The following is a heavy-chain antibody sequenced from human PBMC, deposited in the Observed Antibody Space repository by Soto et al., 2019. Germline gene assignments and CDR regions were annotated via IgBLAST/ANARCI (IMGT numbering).Heavy chain of an antibody. D-gene: IGHD3-3*01. CDR2: TSAYNDNT. V-gene: IGHV1-18*04. J-gene: IGHJ4*02. Sequence: QAQLVQSGTEVKKPGASVKVSCKASGYTFTNYGISWVRQAPGQGLEWMGWTSAYNDNTKYAPKFQGSVTMTTETSTSTAYMELRSLRSDDTAVYYCARSSCSGYYALAYWGQGTLVTVSS. CDR1: GYTFTNYG. CDR3: ARSSCSGYYALAY.